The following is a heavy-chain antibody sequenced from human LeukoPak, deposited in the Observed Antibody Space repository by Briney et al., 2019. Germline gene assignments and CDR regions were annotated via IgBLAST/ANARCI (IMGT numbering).Heavy chain of an antibody. CDR2: VYPGDSAT. CDR3: ATSSVYDILTGYPHDAFDI. D-gene: IGHD3-9*01. J-gene: IGHJ3*02. Sequence: GESLKISCKGSGYSFSNYWIGWVRQMPGKGLEWKGIVYPGDSATRYSPSFQGQVIISADKSISTAYLQWSSLKASDTAMYYCATSSVYDILTGYPHDAFDIWGQGTMVTVSS. V-gene: IGHV5-51*01. CDR1: GYSFSNYW.